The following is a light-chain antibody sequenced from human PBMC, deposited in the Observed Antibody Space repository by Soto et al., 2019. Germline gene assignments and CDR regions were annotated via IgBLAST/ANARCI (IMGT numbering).Light chain of an antibody. V-gene: IGKV3-20*01. J-gene: IGKJ2*01. CDR3: QHYGSSPST. CDR1: QSVSSSY. Sequence: EIVLTPSPGTLSLSPGERATLSCRASQSVSSSYLVWYQQKPGQAPRLLIYGASSRATGIPDRISGSGSGTDFTLTISRVEPEDLAVYYCQHYGSSPSTFGQGTKLES. CDR2: GAS.